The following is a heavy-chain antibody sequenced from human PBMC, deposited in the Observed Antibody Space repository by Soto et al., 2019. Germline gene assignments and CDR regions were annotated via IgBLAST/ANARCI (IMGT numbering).Heavy chain of an antibody. D-gene: IGHD6-19*01. CDR2: IYTSASI. CDR1: GADTNTYS. V-gene: IGHV4-4*07. J-gene: IGHJ6*02. CDR3: ARDREAGYNFYYGMDV. Sequence: LSLTCSVSGADTNTYSWTWIRQPAGKGLEWIGRIYTSASINYNPSLRGRVTLSVDTSTNQVSLKLASVTAADTAVYYCARDREAGYNFYYGMDVWGQGTTVTVSS.